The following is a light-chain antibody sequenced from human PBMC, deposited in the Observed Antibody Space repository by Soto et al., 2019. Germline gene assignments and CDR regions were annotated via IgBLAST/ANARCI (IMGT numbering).Light chain of an antibody. CDR1: QSVSSSY. J-gene: IGKJ2*01. CDR3: QQYGSSPQT. V-gene: IGKV3-20*01. Sequence: EIVLTQSPGTLSLSPGERATLSCRASQSVSSSYLAWYQQKPGQAPRLLIYGASSRATGIPDRFGGSGSGTDFTLTISRLEPVDFAVYYCQQYGSSPQTFGQGTKLEIK. CDR2: GAS.